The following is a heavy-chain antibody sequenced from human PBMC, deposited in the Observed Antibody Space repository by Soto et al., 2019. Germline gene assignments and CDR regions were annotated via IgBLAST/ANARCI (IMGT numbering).Heavy chain of an antibody. J-gene: IGHJ3*01. Sequence: EVQLVESGGGLVKPGGSLRLSCAASGFILSGKKYVAWVRQAPGKGLEWVSALYDVDGSFYADSVKGRFTTSSDSSKTTVYLQMNGLRPDDTAVYYCATWHEREHAYDVWGQGTTVTVSS. CDR3: ATWHEREHAYDV. V-gene: IGHV3-66*01. D-gene: IGHD1-1*01. CDR1: GFILSGKKY. CDR2: LYDVDGS.